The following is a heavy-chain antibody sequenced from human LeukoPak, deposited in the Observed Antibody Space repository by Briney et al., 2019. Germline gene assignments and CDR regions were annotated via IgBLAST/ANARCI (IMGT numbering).Heavy chain of an antibody. J-gene: IGHJ3*02. CDR2: IYTSGST. CDR3: ARVKEAFDI. V-gene: IGHV4-61*02. CDR1: GGSISSGSYY. Sequence: PSETLSLTCTVSGGSISSGSYYWSWIRQPAGKGLEWIGRIYTSGSTNYNPSLKSRVTISVDTSKNQFSLKLGSVTAADTAVYYCARVKEAFDIWGQGTMVTVSS.